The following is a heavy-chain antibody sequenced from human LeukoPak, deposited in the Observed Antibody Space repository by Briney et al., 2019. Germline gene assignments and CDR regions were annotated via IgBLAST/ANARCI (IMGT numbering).Heavy chain of an antibody. V-gene: IGHV3-53*01. CDR3: ARSGWGYYYYGMDV. J-gene: IGHJ6*04. CDR2: IYSGGST. D-gene: IGHD3-16*01. CDR1: GFTVSSNY. Sequence: GGSLRLSCAASGFTVSSNYMSWVRQAPGKGLEWVSVIYSGGSTYYADSVKGRFTISRDNSKNTLYLQMNSLRAEDTAVYYCARSGWGYYYYGMDVWGKGTTVTVSS.